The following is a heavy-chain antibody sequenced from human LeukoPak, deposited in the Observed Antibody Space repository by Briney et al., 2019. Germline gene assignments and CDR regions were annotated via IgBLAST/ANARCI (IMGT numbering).Heavy chain of an antibody. CDR3: ARRGVLNPDAFDI. J-gene: IGHJ3*02. CDR1: GFTFSSYW. Sequence: PGGSLRLSYAASGFTFSSYWMSWVRQAPGKGLEWVAFIRYDGSNKYYADSVKGRFTISRDNSKNTLYLQMNSLRAEDTAVYYCARRGVLNPDAFDIWGQGTMVTVSS. V-gene: IGHV3-30*02. CDR2: IRYDGSNK. D-gene: IGHD5/OR15-5a*01.